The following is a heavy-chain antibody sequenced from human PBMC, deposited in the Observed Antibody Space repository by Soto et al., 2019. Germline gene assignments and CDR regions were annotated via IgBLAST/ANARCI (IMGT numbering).Heavy chain of an antibody. CDR1: GDSISNSRFY. D-gene: IGHD3-22*01. CDR3: ARDFFDSSDYTTNWFDP. Sequence: SETLSLSCRVCGDSISNSRFYWAWIRQPPGEGLEWIGSIYHTGNAYYNPSLKSRVTISVDTSKNQFSLKLTSVTAADAALYYCARDFFDSSDYTTNWFDPWGQGTLVTVSS. J-gene: IGHJ5*02. CDR2: IYHTGNA. V-gene: IGHV4-39*01.